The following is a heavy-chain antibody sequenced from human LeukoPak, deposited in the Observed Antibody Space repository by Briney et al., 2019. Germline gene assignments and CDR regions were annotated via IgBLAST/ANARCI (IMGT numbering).Heavy chain of an antibody. J-gene: IGHJ4*02. CDR1: GFTFSNYV. CDR2: IKQDGSQK. CDR3: AREQYGDHFDN. Sequence: GGSLRLSCAASGFTFSNYVFHWVRQAPGKGLEWVANIKQDGSQKYYVGSVKGRFTISRDNTKNSLYLQMNSLRVDDTAVYYCAREQYGDHFDNWGQGTLVTVSS. D-gene: IGHD4-17*01. V-gene: IGHV3-7*01.